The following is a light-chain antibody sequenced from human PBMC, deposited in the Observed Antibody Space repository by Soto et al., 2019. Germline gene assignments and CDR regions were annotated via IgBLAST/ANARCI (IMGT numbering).Light chain of an antibody. Sequence: DIVMTQSPDSLAVSLGERATINCKSSQSVLYTPNNNNYLAWFQQKPGQPPKLLIYWASTRESGAPDRFSGSGSGTDFTLTISSVEAEDVAVYYCHQYARDPFTFGQGNKLEIK. CDR2: WAS. J-gene: IGKJ2*01. CDR3: HQYARDPFT. V-gene: IGKV4-1*01. CDR1: QSVLYTPNNNNY.